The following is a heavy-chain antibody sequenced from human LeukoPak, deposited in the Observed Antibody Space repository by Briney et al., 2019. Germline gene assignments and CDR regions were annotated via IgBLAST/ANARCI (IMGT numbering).Heavy chain of an antibody. Sequence: GASVKVSCKASGYTFTSYGISWVRQAPGQGLEWMGWISAYNGNTNYAQKLQGRVTMTTDTSTSTAYMELRSLRSGDTAVYYCARDGSHTGSNPNDYWGQGTLVTVSS. D-gene: IGHD4-11*01. CDR2: ISAYNGNT. J-gene: IGHJ4*02. CDR3: ARDGSHTGSNPNDY. CDR1: GYTFTSYG. V-gene: IGHV1-18*01.